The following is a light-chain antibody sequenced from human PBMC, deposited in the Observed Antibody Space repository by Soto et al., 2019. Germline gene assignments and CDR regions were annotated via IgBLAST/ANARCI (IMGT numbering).Light chain of an antibody. CDR2: WAS. CDR1: QTVFHSSYNKDF. J-gene: IGKJ2*01. Sequence: DIVMTQSPVSLSVSLGERATINCKSSQTVFHSSYNKDFLAWYQQKPGQPPKLLFYWASTRESGVPARFSGGGSGTDFSLTISSLQAEDVAVYYFQQYYSSLTFGQGTKLEIK. V-gene: IGKV4-1*01. CDR3: QQYYSSLT.